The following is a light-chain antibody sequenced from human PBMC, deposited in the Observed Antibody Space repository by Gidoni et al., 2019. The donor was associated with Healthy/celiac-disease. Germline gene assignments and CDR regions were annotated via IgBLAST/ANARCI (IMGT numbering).Light chain of an antibody. CDR2: KAS. V-gene: IGKV1-5*03. CDR1: QSISSW. CDR3: QQYNSYPWX. J-gene: IGKJ1*01. Sequence: DIQMTQSPSTLSASVGDRVTITCRASQSISSWLAWYQQKPGKAPKRLIYKASSLESGVPSRFSGSGSGTEFTLTISSLQPDDFATYYCQQYNSYPWXFXQGTKVEIK.